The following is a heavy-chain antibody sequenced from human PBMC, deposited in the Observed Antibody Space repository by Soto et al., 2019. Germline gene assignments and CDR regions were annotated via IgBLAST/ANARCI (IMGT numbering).Heavy chain of an antibody. CDR3: AKPPTYSGSYSDY. V-gene: IGHV3-23*01. Sequence: EVQLLESGGGLVQPGGSLRLSCAASGFTFSSYAMSWVRQAPGKGLEWVSAISGSGGSTYYADSVKGRFTISRDNSKNTLHLQMNSLRAEDTAVYYCAKPPTYSGSYSDYWGQGTLVTVSS. CDR1: GFTFSSYA. J-gene: IGHJ4*02. CDR2: ISGSGGST. D-gene: IGHD1-26*01.